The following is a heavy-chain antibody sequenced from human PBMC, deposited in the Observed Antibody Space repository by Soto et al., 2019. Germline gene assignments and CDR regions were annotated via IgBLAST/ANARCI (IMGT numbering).Heavy chain of an antibody. V-gene: IGHV1-18*01. CDR3: ARGRYGDY. CDR2: ISAHNGNT. J-gene: IGHJ4*02. D-gene: IGHD1-1*01. CDR1: GYTSTSYG. Sequence: QVHLVQSGAEVKKPGASVKVSCKCSGYTSTSYGITWVRQAPGQGLEWMGWISAHNGNTNYAQKLQGRVTVTRDSSTSTAYMELRSLRSDDTAVYYCARGRYGDYWGQGALVTVSS.